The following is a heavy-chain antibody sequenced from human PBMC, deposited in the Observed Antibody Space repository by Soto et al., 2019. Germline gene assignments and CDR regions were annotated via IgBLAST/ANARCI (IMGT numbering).Heavy chain of an antibody. CDR3: ARVISPMAPSDY. CDR2: VYPSGST. Sequence: QVQLQESGPGLVKPSGTLSLTCAVSGGSISSGNWWSWVRQPPGKGLEWIGEVYPSGSTNHNPSHKSRVTISVDKSKTQFSLMLSSVTAADTAVYYCARVISPMAPSDYWGQGTLVTVSS. J-gene: IGHJ4*02. V-gene: IGHV4-4*02. CDR1: GGSISSGNW. D-gene: IGHD3-10*01.